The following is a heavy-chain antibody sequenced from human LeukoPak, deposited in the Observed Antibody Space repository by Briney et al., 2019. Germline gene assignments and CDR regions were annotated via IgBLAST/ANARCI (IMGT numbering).Heavy chain of an antibody. CDR3: ARVAGRGSYYGSGSYYKNSYYYYYGMDV. V-gene: IGHV4-34*01. CDR1: GGSLSGYY. Sequence: SETLSLTCAVYGGSLSGYYWSWIRQPPGKGLEWIGEINHSGSTNYNPSLKSRVTISVDTSKNQFSLKLSSVTAADTAVYYCARVAGRGSYYGSGSYYKNSYYYYYGMDVWGKGTTVTVSS. D-gene: IGHD3-10*01. J-gene: IGHJ6*04. CDR2: INHSGST.